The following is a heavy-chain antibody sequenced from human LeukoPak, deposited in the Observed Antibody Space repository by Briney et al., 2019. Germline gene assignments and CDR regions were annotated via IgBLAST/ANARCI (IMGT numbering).Heavy chain of an antibody. V-gene: IGHV1-69*13. CDR1: GGTFSSYA. CDR2: IIPIFGTA. J-gene: IGHJ4*02. Sequence: SVKVSCKASGGTFSSYAISWVRQAPGQGLEWMGGIIPIFGTANYAQKFQGRVTITADESTSTAYMELSSLRSEDTAVYYCAREKLPPGDYYDSSGYYSPVYYFDYWGQGTLVTDS. CDR3: AREKLPPGDYYDSSGYYSPVYYFDY. D-gene: IGHD3-22*01.